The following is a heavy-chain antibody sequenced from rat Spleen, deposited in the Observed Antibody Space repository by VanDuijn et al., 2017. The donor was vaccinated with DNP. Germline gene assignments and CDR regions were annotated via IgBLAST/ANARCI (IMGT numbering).Heavy chain of an antibody. D-gene: IGHD1-11*01. CDR1: GFTFNNYW. V-gene: IGHV5-31*01. J-gene: IGHJ2*01. CDR2: ITSTGGST. Sequence: EVQLVASGGDLVQPGRSLKLSCVASGFTFNNYWMTWVRQVPGKGLEWVATITSTGGSTYYPDSVKGRFTISRDNAKNTLYLQMNSLRSEDTATYYCVRDIEGYWGQGVMVTASS. CDR3: VRDIEGY.